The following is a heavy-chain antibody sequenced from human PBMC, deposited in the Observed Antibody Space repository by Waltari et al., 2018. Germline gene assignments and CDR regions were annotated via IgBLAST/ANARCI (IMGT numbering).Heavy chain of an antibody. CDR2: IYYRGST. Sequence: QLQLQESGPGLVKPSETLSLTCTVSGGSISSSSYYWGWIRQPPGKGLEWIGSIYYRGSTNDDPTHKSRVTISVDTSKKQFSLKVSYVTAADTAVYYCATKRQTTAFDIWGQGTMVTVSS. V-gene: IGHV4-39*07. J-gene: IGHJ3*02. CDR1: GGSISSSSYY. CDR3: ATKRQTTAFDI.